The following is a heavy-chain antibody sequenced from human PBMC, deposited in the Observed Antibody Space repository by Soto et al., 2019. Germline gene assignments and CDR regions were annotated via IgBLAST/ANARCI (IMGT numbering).Heavy chain of an antibody. J-gene: IGHJ4*02. V-gene: IGHV1-58*02. CDR3: AAQGPPNYYGSGSYYNAFDY. D-gene: IGHD3-10*01. CDR1: GFTFTSSA. Sequence: QMQLVQSGPEVKKPGTSVKVSCKASGFTFTSSAMQWVRQARGQRLEWIGWIVVGSGNTNYAQKFQERVTITRDMYXXTXYTXLSSLRSEDTAVYYCAAQGPPNYYGSGSYYNAFDYWGQGTLVTVSS. CDR2: IVVGSGNT.